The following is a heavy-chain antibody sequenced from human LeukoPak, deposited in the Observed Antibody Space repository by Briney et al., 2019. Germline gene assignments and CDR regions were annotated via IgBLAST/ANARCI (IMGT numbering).Heavy chain of an antibody. V-gene: IGHV1-18*01. D-gene: IGHD6-19*01. CDR1: GYTFTIYG. Sequence: ASVKVSCKASGYTFTIYGISWVRQAPGQGLEWMGWISAYNGNTNYAQKLQCRVTMTTDTSTSTAYMELRSLRSDDTAVYYCARGTWTIAVAGSYAFDIWGQGTMVTVSS. J-gene: IGHJ3*02. CDR3: ARGTWTIAVAGSYAFDI. CDR2: ISAYNGNT.